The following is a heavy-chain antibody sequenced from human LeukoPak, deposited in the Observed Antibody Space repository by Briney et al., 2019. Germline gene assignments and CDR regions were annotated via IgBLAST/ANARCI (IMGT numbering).Heavy chain of an antibody. CDR3: ASLGDYRPPDNY. V-gene: IGHV1-2*02. CDR1: GYTFIRYA. J-gene: IGHJ4*02. Sequence: ASVKVSCKAAGYTFIRYAITWVRQAPGQGLEWMEWINPNSGGTNYAQKFQGRVTMTRDTSISTAYMELSRLRSDDTAVYYCASLGDYRPPDNYWGQGTLVTVSS. CDR2: INPNSGGT. D-gene: IGHD4-11*01.